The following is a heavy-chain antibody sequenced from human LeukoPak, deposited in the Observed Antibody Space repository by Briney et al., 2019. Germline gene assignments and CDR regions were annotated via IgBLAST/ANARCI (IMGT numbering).Heavy chain of an antibody. CDR1: GASISSGGYS. Sequence: SETLSLTCAVSGASISSGGYSWSWIRQPSGKGLEWIGYIYHSGSTYYNPSLKSRVTISVDRSENQFSLKLSSVTAADTAVYYCATGQGSHDAFDMWGQGTMVTVSS. CDR2: IYHSGST. CDR3: ATGQGSHDAFDM. V-gene: IGHV4-30-2*01. D-gene: IGHD2-15*01. J-gene: IGHJ3*02.